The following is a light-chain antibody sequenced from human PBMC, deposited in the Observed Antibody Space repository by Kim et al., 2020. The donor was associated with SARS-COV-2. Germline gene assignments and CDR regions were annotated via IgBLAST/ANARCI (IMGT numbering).Light chain of an antibody. CDR1: QSISSTY. CDR2: GAS. CDR3: QHFGSSYT. Sequence: EIVLAQSPGTLSLSPGERVTLSCRASQSISSTYLAWYQQKPGQAPRLLIYGASSRATGIPDRFSGSGSGTDFTLTISRLVPEDFAVYYCQHFGSSYTFGQGTKLQI. V-gene: IGKV3-20*01. J-gene: IGKJ2*01.